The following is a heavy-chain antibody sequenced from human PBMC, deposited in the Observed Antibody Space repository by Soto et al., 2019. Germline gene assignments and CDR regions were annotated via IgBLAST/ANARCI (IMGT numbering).Heavy chain of an antibody. V-gene: IGHV1-69*13. CDR3: ARELSSGWYLGAFDI. CDR2: IIPIFGTA. CDR1: GGTFSSYA. D-gene: IGHD6-19*01. Sequence: VASVKVSCKASGGTFSSYAISWVRQAPGQGLEWMGGIIPIFGTANYAQKFQGRVTITADESTSTAYMELSSLRSEDTAVYYCARELSSGWYLGAFDIWGQGTMVTVSS. J-gene: IGHJ3*02.